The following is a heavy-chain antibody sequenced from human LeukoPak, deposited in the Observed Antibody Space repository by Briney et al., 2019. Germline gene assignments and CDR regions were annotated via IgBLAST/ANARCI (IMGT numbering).Heavy chain of an antibody. D-gene: IGHD4-17*01. CDR1: GFTFSSYS. Sequence: PGGSLRLSCAASGFTFSSYSMNWVRQAPGKGLEWVSSISSSSSYIYYADSAKGRFTISRDNAKNSLYLQMNSLRAEDTAVYYCARDFYGDYACDYWGQGTLVTVSS. CDR2: ISSSSSYI. CDR3: ARDFYGDYACDY. V-gene: IGHV3-21*01. J-gene: IGHJ4*02.